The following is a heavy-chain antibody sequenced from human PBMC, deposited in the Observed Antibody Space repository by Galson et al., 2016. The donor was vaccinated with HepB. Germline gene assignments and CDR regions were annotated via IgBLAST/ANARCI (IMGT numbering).Heavy chain of an antibody. CDR3: GRGEHIVVVTANPGSH. CDR1: GFTFSSYT. D-gene: IGHD2-21*02. V-gene: IGHV3-21*01. CDR2: ISSSGSYI. Sequence: SLRLSCAVSGFTFSSYTMNWVRQAPGKGLEWVASISSSGSYIYYADSVRGRFTLSRDNAKNSLFLQMNSLRAEDTAVYYCGRGEHIVVVTANPGSHWGQGTLVTVSS. J-gene: IGHJ4*02.